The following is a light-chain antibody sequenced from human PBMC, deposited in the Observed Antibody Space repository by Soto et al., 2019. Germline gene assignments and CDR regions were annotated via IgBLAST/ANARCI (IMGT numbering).Light chain of an antibody. CDR3: QQSHSTPWT. CDR1: QTITTY. V-gene: IGKV1-39*01. Sequence: DIQMTQSPSSLFAYVGDRVTITCRASQTITTYLNWYQQKPGKAPNLLIYAASSLQSGVPSRFSGSGSGTDFTLTISSLQPEDFATYYCQQSHSTPWTFGQGTKVEI. J-gene: IGKJ1*01. CDR2: AAS.